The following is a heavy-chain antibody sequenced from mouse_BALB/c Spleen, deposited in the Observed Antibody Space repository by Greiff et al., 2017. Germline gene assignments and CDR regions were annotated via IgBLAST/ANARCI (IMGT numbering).Heavy chain of an antibody. Sequence: LQQPGSELVRPGASVKLSCKASGYTFTSYWMHWVKQRHGQGLEWIGNIYPGSGSTNYDEKFKSKGTLTVDTSSSTAYMHLSSLTSEDSAVYYCTRQDGYYGAMDYWGQGTSVTVSS. CDR2: IYPGSGST. V-gene: IGHV1S22*01. CDR1: GYTFTSYW. CDR3: TRQDGYYGAMDY. D-gene: IGHD2-3*01. J-gene: IGHJ4*01.